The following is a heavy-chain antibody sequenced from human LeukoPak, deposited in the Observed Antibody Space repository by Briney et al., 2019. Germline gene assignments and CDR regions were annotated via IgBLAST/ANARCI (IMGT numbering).Heavy chain of an antibody. D-gene: IGHD3-9*01. CDR3: ARANDNYYYYYMDV. V-gene: IGHV3-48*03. CDR1: GFPFSSYE. Sequence: GGSLTLSCAASGFPFSSYEMNGLRQAPGKGLEWVSYISSSWSTIYYADSVKSRFTISRDNAKNSLYLQMNSLRAEDTAVYYCARANDNYYYYYMDVWGKGTTVTIS. J-gene: IGHJ6*03. CDR2: ISSSWSTI.